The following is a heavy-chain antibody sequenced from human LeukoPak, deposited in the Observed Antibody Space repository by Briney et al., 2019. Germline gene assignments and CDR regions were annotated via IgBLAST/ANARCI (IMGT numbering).Heavy chain of an antibody. CDR3: ARDRLAVAGTLGIVVDAFDI. J-gene: IGHJ3*02. CDR2: INPSGGST. D-gene: IGHD6-19*01. Sequence: ASVKVSCKASGYTFTSYYMHWVRQAPGQGLEWMGIINPSGGSTSYAQKFQGRVTMTRDTSTSTAYMELSSLRSEDTAVYYCARDRLAVAGTLGIVVDAFDIWGQGTMVTVSS. CDR1: GYTFTSYY. V-gene: IGHV1-46*01.